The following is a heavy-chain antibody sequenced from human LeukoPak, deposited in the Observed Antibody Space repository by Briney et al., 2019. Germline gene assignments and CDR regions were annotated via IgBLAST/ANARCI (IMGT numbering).Heavy chain of an antibody. Sequence: PSETLSLTCTVSGYSISSGYYWGWIRQPPGKGLEWIGSIYHSGSTYYNPSLKSRVTISVDTSKNQFSLKLSSVTAADTAVYYYARGRNWGYYFDYWGQGTLVTVSS. CDR3: ARGRNWGYYFDY. J-gene: IGHJ4*02. CDR2: IYHSGST. CDR1: GYSISSGYY. D-gene: IGHD3-16*01. V-gene: IGHV4-38-2*02.